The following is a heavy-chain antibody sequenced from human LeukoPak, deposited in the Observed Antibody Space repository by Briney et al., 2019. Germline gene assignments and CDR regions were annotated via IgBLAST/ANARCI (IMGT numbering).Heavy chain of an antibody. D-gene: IGHD6-13*01. CDR2: MSGSGGHT. J-gene: IGHJ4*02. Sequence: GGSLRLSCAASGLKFISYAMSWVRQAPEKGLEWVSAMSGSGGHTYYADSVKGRFTISRDTSQNMLYLELNSLRGEDTAVYYCAKMPDVAAAGSGYFDYWGQGTLVTVSS. V-gene: IGHV3-23*01. CDR3: AKMPDVAAAGSGYFDY. CDR1: GLKFISYA.